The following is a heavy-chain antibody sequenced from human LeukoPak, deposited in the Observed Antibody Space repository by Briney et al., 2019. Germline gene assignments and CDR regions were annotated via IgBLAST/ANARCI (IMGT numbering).Heavy chain of an antibody. CDR3: VRRAGVY. D-gene: IGHD6-19*01. V-gene: IGHV3-7*01. CDR1: GFTFSDYW. Sequence: GGSLRLSCAASGFTFSDYWMTWVRQAPGKGLELVANIKKDGSEKNYVDSVEGRFTISRDNAKNSLYLQMNSLRVEDTGVYYCVRRAGVYWGQGTLVTVSS. J-gene: IGHJ4*02. CDR2: IKKDGSEK.